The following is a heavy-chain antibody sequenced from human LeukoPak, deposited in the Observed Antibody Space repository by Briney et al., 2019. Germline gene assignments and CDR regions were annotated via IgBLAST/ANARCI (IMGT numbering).Heavy chain of an antibody. CDR3: ARDPLWFGELSIRYYYYMDV. Sequence: ASVKVSCKASGYTFTSYGISWVRQAPGQGLEWMGLISAYNGNTNYAQKLQGRVTMTTDTSTSTAYMELRSLRSDDTAVYYCARDPLWFGELSIRYYYYMDVWGKGTTVTVSS. V-gene: IGHV1-18*01. J-gene: IGHJ6*03. CDR2: ISAYNGNT. CDR1: GYTFTSYG. D-gene: IGHD3-10*01.